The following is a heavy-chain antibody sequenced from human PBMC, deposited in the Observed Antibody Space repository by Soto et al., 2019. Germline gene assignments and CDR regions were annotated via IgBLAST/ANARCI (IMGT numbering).Heavy chain of an antibody. CDR1: GGSISSYY. D-gene: IGHD3-16*01. CDR2: IYYSGST. J-gene: IGHJ4*02. Sequence: SETLSLTCTVSGGSISSYYWSWIRQPPGKGLEWIGYIYYSGSTNYNPSLKSRVTISVDTSKNQFSLKLSSVTAADTAVYYCARVDLPRFFFDYWGQGTLVTVSS. V-gene: IGHV4-59*01. CDR3: ARVDLPRFFFDY.